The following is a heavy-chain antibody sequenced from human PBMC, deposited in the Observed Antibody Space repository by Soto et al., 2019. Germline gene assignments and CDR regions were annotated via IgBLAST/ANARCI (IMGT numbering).Heavy chain of an antibody. Sequence: EVQLLESGGGLVQPGGSLRLSCAASGFTFSDYAMSWVRQAPARGLEWVSLISSSGGSTYYADSVKGRFNISRDSSKNTLHLRMKSLRAEDTAVYYCVRGRYNGDDLHAGVYFDYWGQGALVTVPS. J-gene: IGHJ4*02. CDR2: ISSSGGST. CDR3: VRGRYNGDDLHAGVYFDY. D-gene: IGHD5-12*01. CDR1: GFTFSDYA. V-gene: IGHV3-23*01.